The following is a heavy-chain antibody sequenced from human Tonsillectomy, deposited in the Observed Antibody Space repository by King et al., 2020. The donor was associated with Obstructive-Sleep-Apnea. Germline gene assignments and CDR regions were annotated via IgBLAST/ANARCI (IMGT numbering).Heavy chain of an antibody. CDR3: ARDRGMTTVTYYFDY. CDR1: GGSISSSSYY. J-gene: IGHJ4*02. D-gene: IGHD4-17*01. CDR2: IYYSGST. Sequence: QLQESGPGLVKPSETLSLTCTVSGGSISSSSYYLGWIRQPPGKGLEWIGSIYYSGSTYYNPSLKSRVTISVDTSKNQFSLKLSSVTAADTAVYYCARDRGMTTVTYYFDYWGQGTLVTVSS. V-gene: IGHV4-39*07.